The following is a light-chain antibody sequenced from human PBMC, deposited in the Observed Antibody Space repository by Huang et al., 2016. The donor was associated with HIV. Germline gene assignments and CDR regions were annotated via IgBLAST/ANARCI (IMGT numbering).Light chain of an antibody. CDR3: QQSYKAPRT. V-gene: IGKV1-39*01. CDR2: GAS. J-gene: IGKJ2*01. Sequence: DIQMTQSPSSLSASVGDRVIISCRASQSINKYLNWYQQMPGKAPKLLIYGASTLQRGVSPRFSGSVSGTDFTLTIGSLQPEDAATYYCQQSYKAPRTFGQGTLLEI. CDR1: QSINKY.